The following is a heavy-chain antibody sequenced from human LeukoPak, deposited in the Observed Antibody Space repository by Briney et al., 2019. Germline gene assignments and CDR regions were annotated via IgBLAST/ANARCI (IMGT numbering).Heavy chain of an antibody. V-gene: IGHV3-21*01. D-gene: IGHD6-13*01. CDR1: GFTFSSYS. J-gene: IGHJ5*02. Sequence: GGSLRLSCAASGFTFSSYSMNWVRQAPGKGLEWVSSLSSSRSYIDYADSVKGRFTISRDNDKNSLYLKMNRLRAEDTAVYYCARAGRAYSSSWYWFDPWGQGTLVTVSS. CDR3: ARAGRAYSSSWYWFDP. CDR2: LSSSRSYI.